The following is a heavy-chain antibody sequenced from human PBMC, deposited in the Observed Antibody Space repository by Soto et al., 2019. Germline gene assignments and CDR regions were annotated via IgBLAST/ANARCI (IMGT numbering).Heavy chain of an antibody. D-gene: IGHD2-21*02. Sequence: EVQLLESGGGFVQPGGSLRLSCAASGFTFGNYGMNWVRQAPGKGLEWVSGISGGGGSTYYADSVKGRFTISRDPSKNTVFLEMNSLRAEDTAVYYCAKGFIVVVTVLRPDDAFDVWGQGTVVNVSS. J-gene: IGHJ3*01. CDR2: ISGGGGST. CDR3: AKGFIVVVTVLRPDDAFDV. CDR1: GFTFGNYG. V-gene: IGHV3-23*01.